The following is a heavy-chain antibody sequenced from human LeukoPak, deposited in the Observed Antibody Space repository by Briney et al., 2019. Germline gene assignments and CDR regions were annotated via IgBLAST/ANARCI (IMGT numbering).Heavy chain of an antibody. CDR3: ARGARYEVGATNY. J-gene: IGHJ4*02. CDR2: ISIEGSNE. D-gene: IGHD1-26*01. Sequence: GRALRLSCAAPGFTFSTYALHWVRQAPGKGLEWVAVISIEGSNEYCADSVKGRFTISRDNSKNTLYLQMNSLRAEDTAVYYCARGARYEVGATNYWGQGTLVTVSS. V-gene: IGHV3-30-3*01. CDR1: GFTFSTYA.